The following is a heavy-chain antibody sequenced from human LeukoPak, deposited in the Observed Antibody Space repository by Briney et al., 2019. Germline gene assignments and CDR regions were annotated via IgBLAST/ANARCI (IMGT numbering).Heavy chain of an antibody. CDR3: ARKPLGP. CDR1: GGSISSYY. CDR2: IYYSGST. Sequence: SETLFLTCTVSGGSISSYYWSWIRQPPGKGLEWIGYIYYSGSTNYNPSLKSRVTISVDTSKNQFSLKLSSVTAADTAVYYCARKPLGPWGQGTLVTVSS. D-gene: IGHD3-16*01. V-gene: IGHV4-59*01. J-gene: IGHJ5*02.